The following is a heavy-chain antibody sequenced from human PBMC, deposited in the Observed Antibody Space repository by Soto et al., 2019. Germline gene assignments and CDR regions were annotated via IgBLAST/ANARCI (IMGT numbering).Heavy chain of an antibody. V-gene: IGHV3-33*01. CDR2: IWYDGSNK. Sequence: QVQLVESGGGVVQPGRSLRLSCAASGFTFSSYGMHWVRQAPGKGLEWVAVIWYDGSNKYYADSVKGRFTISRDNSKNTLYLQMNSLRAEDTAVYYCARDREQWLGYYYYGMDVWGQGTKVTVSS. CDR3: ARDREQWLGYYYYGMDV. D-gene: IGHD6-19*01. CDR1: GFTFSSYG. J-gene: IGHJ6*02.